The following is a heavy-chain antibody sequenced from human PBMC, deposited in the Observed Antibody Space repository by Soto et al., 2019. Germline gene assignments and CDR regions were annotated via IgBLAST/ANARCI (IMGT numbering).Heavy chain of an antibody. J-gene: IGHJ6*03. Sequence: GGSLRLSCAASGFTFDDYAMHWVRQAPGKGLEWVSGISWNSGSIGYADSVKGRFTISRDNAKNSLYLQMNSLRAEDTALYYCAIIVATIYGRFDYYYYMDVWGKGTTVTVSS. D-gene: IGHD5-12*01. V-gene: IGHV3-9*01. CDR2: ISWNSGSI. CDR3: AIIVATIYGRFDYYYYMDV. CDR1: GFTFDDYA.